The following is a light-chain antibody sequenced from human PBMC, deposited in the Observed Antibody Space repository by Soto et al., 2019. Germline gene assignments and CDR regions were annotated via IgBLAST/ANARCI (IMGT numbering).Light chain of an antibody. J-gene: IGLJ2*01. CDR3: QSYDSSLSALV. CDR2: GNT. CDR1: SSNIGAGYD. V-gene: IGLV1-40*01. Sequence: QSVLTQPPSVSGAPGQRVTISCTGSSSNIGAGYDVHWYQQVPGTAPKLLIYGNTNRPSGVPDRFSASKSGTSASLAVTGLQAEDEADYYCQSYDSSLSALVFGGGTKLTVL.